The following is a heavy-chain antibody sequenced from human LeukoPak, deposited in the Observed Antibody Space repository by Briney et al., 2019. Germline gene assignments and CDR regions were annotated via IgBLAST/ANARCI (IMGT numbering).Heavy chain of an antibody. Sequence: NPSETLSLTCAVYGGSFSGYYWSWIRQPPGKGLEWIGEINHSGSTNYNPSLKSRVTISVDTSKNQFSLKLSSVTAADTAVYYCARGLWSGYLVHWGQGTLVTVSS. V-gene: IGHV4-34*01. CDR1: GGSFSGYY. CDR2: INHSGST. D-gene: IGHD3-3*01. J-gene: IGHJ5*02. CDR3: ARGLWSGYLVH.